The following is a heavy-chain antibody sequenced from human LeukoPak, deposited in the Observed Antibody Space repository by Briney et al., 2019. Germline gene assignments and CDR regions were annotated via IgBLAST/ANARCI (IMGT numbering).Heavy chain of an antibody. D-gene: IGHD6-19*01. CDR3: AKAGSGWYGDSPSES. V-gene: IGHV3-23*01. CDR1: GFTFRNYA. CDR2: ITGSAHIT. J-gene: IGHJ5*02. Sequence: PGGSLRLSCAASGFTFRNYAMSWVRQAPGKGLEWVSGITGSAHITYHAGSVKGRFTISRDNSNHTLYLQMNSLRAEDTAVYYCAKAGSGWYGDSPSESWGQGILVTVSS.